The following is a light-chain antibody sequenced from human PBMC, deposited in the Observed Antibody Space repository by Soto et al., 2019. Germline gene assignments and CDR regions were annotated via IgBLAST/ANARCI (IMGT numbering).Light chain of an antibody. CDR1: GSDIGSYTL. CDR2: EAI. J-gene: IGLJ2*01. V-gene: IGLV2-23*01. CDR3: CSYAGSSTLV. Sequence: QSALTQPASVSGSPGPSITISCTGTGSDIGSYTLVSWYQQHPGKAPKLMIYEAIKRPSGVSNRFSGSRSGNTASLTISGLQAEDEAHYYCCSYAGSSTLVFGGVTKLTVL.